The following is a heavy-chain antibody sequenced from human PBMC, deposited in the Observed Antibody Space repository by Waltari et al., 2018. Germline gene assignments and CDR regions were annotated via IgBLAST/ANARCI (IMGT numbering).Heavy chain of an antibody. J-gene: IGHJ4*02. CDR1: GYTFTDWY. D-gene: IGHD2-15*01. Sequence: QVQLVQSGAEVKKPGASVKVSCKASGYTFTDWYMYWVRQAPGQGLEWMGRISPNSGGTNYAQKFQGRVTMTRDTSISTAYMELSRLTSDDTAVYYCASPYCSGGSCYGNPNPFDYWGQGTLVTVSS. V-gene: IGHV1-2*06. CDR3: ASPYCSGGSCYGNPNPFDY. CDR2: ISPNSGGT.